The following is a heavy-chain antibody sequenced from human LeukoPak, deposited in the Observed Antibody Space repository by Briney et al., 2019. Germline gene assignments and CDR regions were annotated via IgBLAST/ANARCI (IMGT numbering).Heavy chain of an antibody. CDR1: GGSISSGGYY. D-gene: IGHD1-26*01. V-gene: IGHV4-39*07. CDR2: IYYSGST. Sequence: SETLSLTCTVSGGSISSGGYYWSWIRQPPGKGLEWIGSIYYSGSTYYNPSLKSRVTISVDTSKNQFSLKLSSVTAADTAVYYCASRWELSYYFDYWGQGTLVTVSS. CDR3: ASRWELSYYFDY. J-gene: IGHJ4*02.